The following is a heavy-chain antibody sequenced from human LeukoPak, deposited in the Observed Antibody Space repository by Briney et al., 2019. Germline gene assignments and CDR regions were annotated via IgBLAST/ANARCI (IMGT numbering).Heavy chain of an antibody. CDR1: GYSFTSNY. CDR3: ARDQEAFDY. Sequence: ASVKVSCKASGYSFTSNYIHWVRQAPGQGLEWMGMIYPRDGSTSYAQKFQGRVTVTRDTSTSTVHMELSGLRSEDTAVYYCARDQEAFDYWGQGTLVSVSS. V-gene: IGHV1-46*01. CDR2: IYPRDGST. J-gene: IGHJ4*02.